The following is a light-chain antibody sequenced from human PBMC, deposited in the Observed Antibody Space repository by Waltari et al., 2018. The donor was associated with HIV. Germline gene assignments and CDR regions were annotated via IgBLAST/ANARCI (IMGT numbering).Light chain of an antibody. J-gene: IGLJ2*01. CDR1: ALPKQY. V-gene: IGLV3-25*03. CDR2: KDS. CDR3: QSVDRSRVV. Sequence: SYELTQTPSVSVSPGQTARINCSGDALPKQYAYWYQQKPGQAPVVVIYKDSERPSVIPSRLSRSSSGTTVTFTIRVVQTEDEAAYYCQSVDRSRVVFGGGTKLTVL.